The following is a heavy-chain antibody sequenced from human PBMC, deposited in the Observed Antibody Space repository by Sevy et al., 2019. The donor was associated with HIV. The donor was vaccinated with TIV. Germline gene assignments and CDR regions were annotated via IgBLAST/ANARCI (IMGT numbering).Heavy chain of an antibody. V-gene: IGHV1-18*01. CDR2: ISAYNGNT. J-gene: IGHJ4*02. CDR3: ARTISDYDILTGYFDY. Sequence: ASVKVSCKASGYTFTSYGISWVRQAPGQGLEWMGWISAYNGNTNYAQKLQGRVTMTTDTSTSTAYMELRSLGSDDTAVYYCARTISDYDILTGYFDYWGQGTLVTVSS. D-gene: IGHD3-9*01. CDR1: GYTFTSYG.